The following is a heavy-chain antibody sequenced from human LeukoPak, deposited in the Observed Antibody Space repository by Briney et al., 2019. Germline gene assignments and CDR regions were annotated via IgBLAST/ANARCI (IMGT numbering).Heavy chain of an antibody. CDR2: ISYDGRQK. CDR1: GFTFNSYA. Sequence: PGGSLRLSCAASGFTFNSYAMHWVRQAPGKGLEWVTVISYDGRQKYYADSVKGRFTISRDDSKKTLSVQMNSLRVEDTAVYYCVIETTGRFASWGQGTLVTVSP. J-gene: IGHJ4*02. D-gene: IGHD2-8*02. CDR3: VIETTGRFAS. V-gene: IGHV3-30*04.